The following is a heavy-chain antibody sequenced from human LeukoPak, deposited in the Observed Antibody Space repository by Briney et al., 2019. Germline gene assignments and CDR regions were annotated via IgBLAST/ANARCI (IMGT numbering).Heavy chain of an antibody. V-gene: IGHV3-11*05. D-gene: IGHD1-26*01. CDR1: GFTFSDYY. CDR3: ARDDLGATSAFDI. CDR2: ISSSSSYT. J-gene: IGHJ3*02. Sequence: PGGSLRLSCAASGFTFSDYYMSWIRQAPGKGLEWVSYISSSSSYTNYADSVKGRFTISRDNAKNSLYLLMNSLRAEDTAVYYCARDDLGATSAFDIWGQGTMVTVSS.